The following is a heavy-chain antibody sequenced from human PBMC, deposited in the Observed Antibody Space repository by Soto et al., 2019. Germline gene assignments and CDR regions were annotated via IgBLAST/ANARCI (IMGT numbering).Heavy chain of an antibody. Sequence: ASVKVSCKASGYTFTGYYMHWVRQAPGQGPEWMGWINPNSGGTNYAQKFQGWVTMTRDTSISTAYMELSRLRSDDTAVYYCARSTGTVTYGMDVWGQGTTVTVSS. D-gene: IGHD1-1*01. V-gene: IGHV1-2*04. CDR1: GYTFTGYY. CDR2: INPNSGGT. J-gene: IGHJ6*02. CDR3: ARSTGTVTYGMDV.